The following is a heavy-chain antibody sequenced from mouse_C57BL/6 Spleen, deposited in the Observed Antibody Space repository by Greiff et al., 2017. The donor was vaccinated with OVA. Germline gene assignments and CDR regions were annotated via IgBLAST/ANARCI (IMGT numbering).Heavy chain of an antibody. Sequence: VQLQQPGAELVKPGASVKLSCKASGYTFTSYWMQWVKQRPGQGLEWIGEIDPSDSYTNYPQKVKGRATLTVDTSSSTAYMQLSSLSSEDSAGYYCGRWTHFDYWGQGTTLTVSS. CDR1: GYTFTSYW. J-gene: IGHJ2*01. CDR3: GRWTHFDY. CDR2: IDPSDSYT. V-gene: IGHV1-50*01.